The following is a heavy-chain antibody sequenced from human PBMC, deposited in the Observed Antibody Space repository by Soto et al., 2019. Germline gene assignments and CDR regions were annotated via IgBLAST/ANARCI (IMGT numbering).Heavy chain of an antibody. CDR2: ISGGGGRI. D-gene: IGHD2-2*01. CDR3: AKRPASLVCCEY. Sequence: EVQLLESGGGLVQPGGCLRLSCAASGFTFSNYDMSWVRQAPGKGLEWVSTISGGGGRIYDADSVKGRFTISRYNSKTQRYMQMQSLRAEETAVYYCAKRPASLVCCEYWGKATLVTVPS. J-gene: IGHJ4*02. CDR1: GFTFSNYD. V-gene: IGHV3-23*01.